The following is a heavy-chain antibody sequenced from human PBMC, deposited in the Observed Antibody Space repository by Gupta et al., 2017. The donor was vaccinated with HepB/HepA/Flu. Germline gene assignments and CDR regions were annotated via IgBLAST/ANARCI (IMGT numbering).Heavy chain of an antibody. J-gene: IGHJ4*02. Sequence: EVQLLESGGGLVQPGGSLRISCAGSGFTFSSYAMTWVRQDPGKGLEWVSVISGSGGSTYYADSVKGRFTISRDNSKNTLYLQMNSLRAEDTAVYYCARGGSIVVVPVYTLFDYWGQGTLVTVSS. CDR2: ISGSGGST. V-gene: IGHV3-23*01. D-gene: IGHD2-2*01. CDR3: ARGGSIVVVPVYTLFDY. CDR1: GFTFSSYA.